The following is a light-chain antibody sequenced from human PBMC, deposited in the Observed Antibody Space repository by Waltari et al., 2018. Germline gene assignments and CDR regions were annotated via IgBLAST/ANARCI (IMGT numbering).Light chain of an antibody. CDR1: QSISSY. V-gene: IGKV1-39*01. Sequence: DIQMTQSPSSLSASVGDRVTITCRASQSISSYLTWYQQRPGKAPKLLIYAASSLQSGVPSRFSGRGSGTDFTLTISSLQPEDFATYYCQQSYSTPHFGPGTKVDIK. J-gene: IGKJ3*01. CDR2: AAS. CDR3: QQSYSTPH.